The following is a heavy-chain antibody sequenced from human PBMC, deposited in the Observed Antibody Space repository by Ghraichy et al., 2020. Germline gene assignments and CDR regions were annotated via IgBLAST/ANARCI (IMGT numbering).Heavy chain of an antibody. V-gene: IGHV4-39*01. Sequence: SETLSLTCTVSGGSINSSSYYWVSIRQPPGKGLEWIGSIYYTGSTYYNPSLKSRVTMSVDTSKNQFSLKLNSVTAADTAVYYCARTSSGLGDFDYWGQGTLVTVSS. CDR1: GGSINSSSYY. D-gene: IGHD3-22*01. CDR3: ARTSSGLGDFDY. CDR2: IYYTGST. J-gene: IGHJ4*02.